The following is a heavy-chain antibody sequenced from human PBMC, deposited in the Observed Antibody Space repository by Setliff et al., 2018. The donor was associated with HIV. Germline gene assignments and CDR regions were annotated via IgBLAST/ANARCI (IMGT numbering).Heavy chain of an antibody. Sequence: PSETLSLTCDVSGFSISSRYYWGWIRQSPGKGLEWIGNIYHTGSSYYNPSLKSRVTISVDTSKNQFSLKLSSVTAADTAVYYCARGSVEMATYYFDYWGQGTLVTVSS. CDR3: ARGSVEMATYYFDY. CDR1: GFSISSRYY. D-gene: IGHD5-12*01. CDR2: IYHTGSS. V-gene: IGHV4-38-2*01. J-gene: IGHJ4*02.